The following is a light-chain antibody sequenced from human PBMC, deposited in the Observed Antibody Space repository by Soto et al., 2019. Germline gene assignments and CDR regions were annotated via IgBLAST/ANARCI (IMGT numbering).Light chain of an antibody. J-gene: IGKJ1*01. CDR2: GTS. CDR3: QHYNDYSWT. CDR1: QSISIW. V-gene: IGKV1-5*03. Sequence: DLHMTQSPSTLSASVGDRVTITCRASQSISIWLAWYQQKPGRAPNLLIYGTSSLESGVPSRFSGSGSGTEFTLTIRSLLPDDVATYDCQHYNDYSWTFGQGTKVDIK.